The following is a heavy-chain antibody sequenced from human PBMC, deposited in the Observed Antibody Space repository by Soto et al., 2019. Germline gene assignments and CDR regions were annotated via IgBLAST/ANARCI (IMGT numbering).Heavy chain of an antibody. Sequence: GGSLRLSCAASGFTFSSYGMHWVRQAPGKGLEWVAVIWYDGSNKYYADSVKGRFTISRDNSKNTLYMQMNSLRAEDTAVYYCARGAGRGLLWFGELLYPPYYYYGMDVWGQGTTVTVSS. J-gene: IGHJ6*02. CDR2: IWYDGSNK. D-gene: IGHD3-10*01. CDR1: GFTFSSYG. V-gene: IGHV3-33*01. CDR3: ARGAGRGLLWFGELLYPPYYYYGMDV.